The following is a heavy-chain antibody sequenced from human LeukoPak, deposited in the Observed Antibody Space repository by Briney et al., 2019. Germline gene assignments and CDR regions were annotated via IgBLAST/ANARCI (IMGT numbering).Heavy chain of an antibody. Sequence: SETLSLTCAVNGGSFSGYYWSWIRQPPGKGPEWIGEINHSGSTNYNPSLKSRVTISVDTSKNQFSLKLSSVTAADTAVYYCASDNYGGNSAVDYWGQGTLVTVSS. D-gene: IGHD4-23*01. J-gene: IGHJ4*02. CDR2: INHSGST. V-gene: IGHV4-34*01. CDR3: ASDNYGGNSAVDY. CDR1: GGSFSGYY.